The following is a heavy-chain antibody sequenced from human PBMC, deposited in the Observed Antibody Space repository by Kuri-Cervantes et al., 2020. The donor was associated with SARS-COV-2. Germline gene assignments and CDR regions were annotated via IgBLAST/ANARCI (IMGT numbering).Heavy chain of an antibody. CDR2: ISGSGTGA. D-gene: IGHD1-7*01. J-gene: IGHJ6*02. Sequence: LSLTCAASGFTFSSYDMHWVRQAPGKGLEWVSVISGSGTGAYYADSVKGRFTISRDNSKNTLYLQMNSLRAEDTAVYFCAKDPTATTEYYYAKDVWGQGTTVTVSS. CDR3: AKDPTATTEYYYAKDV. V-gene: IGHV3-23*01. CDR1: GFTFSSYD.